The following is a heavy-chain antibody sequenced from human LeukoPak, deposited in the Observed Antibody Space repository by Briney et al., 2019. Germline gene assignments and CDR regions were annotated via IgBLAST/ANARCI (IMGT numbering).Heavy chain of an antibody. J-gene: IGHJ3*02. CDR1: GFTFDDYA. CDR3: AKASKDSSGYSNDAFDI. CDR2: ISWNSGSI. D-gene: IGHD3-22*01. Sequence: GGSLRLSCAASGFTFDDYAMHWVRQAPGKGLEWVSGISWNSGSIGYADSVKGRFTISRENAKNSLYLQMNSLRAEDMALYYCAKASKDSSGYSNDAFDIWGQGTMVTVSS. V-gene: IGHV3-9*03.